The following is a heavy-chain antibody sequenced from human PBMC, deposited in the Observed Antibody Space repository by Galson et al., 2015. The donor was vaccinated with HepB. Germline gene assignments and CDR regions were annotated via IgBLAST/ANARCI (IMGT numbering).Heavy chain of an antibody. CDR2: IIPILGIA. Sequence: SVKVSCKASGGTFSSYAISWVRQAPGQGLEWMGRIIPILGIANYAQKFQGRVTITADKSTSTAYMELSSLRSEDTAVYYCARYSSTDAFDIWGQGTMVTVSS. D-gene: IGHD6-13*01. V-gene: IGHV1-69*04. CDR1: GGTFSSYA. CDR3: ARYSSTDAFDI. J-gene: IGHJ3*02.